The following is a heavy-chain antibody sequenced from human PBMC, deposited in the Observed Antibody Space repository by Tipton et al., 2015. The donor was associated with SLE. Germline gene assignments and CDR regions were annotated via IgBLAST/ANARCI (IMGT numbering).Heavy chain of an antibody. Sequence: PGLVKPSETLSLTCTVSGGSINSDYWSWMRQPPGKGLEWIGYVYYSGRTNYNTSLNSRVTISVDRSKNQFSLKLSSVTAADTAVYYCARAPNFWSLGYFDLWGRGTLVSVSS. D-gene: IGHD3-3*01. CDR2: VYYSGRT. V-gene: IGHV4-59*01. CDR1: GGSINSDY. J-gene: IGHJ2*01. CDR3: ARAPNFWSLGYFDL.